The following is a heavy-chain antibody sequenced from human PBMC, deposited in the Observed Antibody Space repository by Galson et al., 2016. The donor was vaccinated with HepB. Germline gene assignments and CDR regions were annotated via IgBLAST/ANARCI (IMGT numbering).Heavy chain of an antibody. Sequence: SCKASGYAFNTYAITWVRQAPGQGLEWMGWISVYNGETNYAQKLQGRVTMTTDTSTNTAYMELRSLRSDDSAVYYCARDGLAVAVDYWGQGTLVAVSS. CDR1: GYAFNTYA. CDR3: ARDGLAVAVDY. J-gene: IGHJ4*02. V-gene: IGHV1-18*01. CDR2: ISVYNGET. D-gene: IGHD6-19*01.